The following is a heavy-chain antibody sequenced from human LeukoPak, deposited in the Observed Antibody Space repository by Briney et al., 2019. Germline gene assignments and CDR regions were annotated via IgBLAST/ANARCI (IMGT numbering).Heavy chain of an antibody. D-gene: IGHD3-22*01. CDR2: SVVGSGNA. V-gene: IGHV1-58*02. Sequence: SVKLSCKASGFTFTSSAMQWVRQARGQRLEWIGWSVVGSGNANNAQKFQERVTITRDMSTSTAYMELSILRHEDTAVYYCAANPKRDDYDSSGYMTGYYYYGMDVWGQGTTVTVSS. CDR1: GFTFTSSA. J-gene: IGHJ6*02. CDR3: AANPKRDDYDSSGYMTGYYYYGMDV.